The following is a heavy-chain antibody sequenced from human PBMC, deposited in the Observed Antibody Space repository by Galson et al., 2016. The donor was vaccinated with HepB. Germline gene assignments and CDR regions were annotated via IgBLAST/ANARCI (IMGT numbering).Heavy chain of an antibody. V-gene: IGHV1-18*01. CDR3: ARDRDWNLDF. J-gene: IGHJ4*02. CDR2: ISNNSGKT. Sequence: SVKVSCKASGYTFTSYGISWVRQAPGQGLEWMGWISNNSGKTKYAQILQGRVTMTTDTSTRTAYMELRSLRSDDTAIYYCARDRDWNLDFWGQGTLVTVSS. D-gene: IGHD1-1*01. CDR1: GYTFTSYG.